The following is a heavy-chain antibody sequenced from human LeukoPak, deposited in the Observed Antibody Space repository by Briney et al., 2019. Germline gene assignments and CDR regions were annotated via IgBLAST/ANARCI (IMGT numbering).Heavy chain of an antibody. CDR3: ASSPNYCSSTSCYKGGDWFDR. CDR1: GYTFTSYC. J-gene: IGHJ5*02. Sequence: ASVKVCCKASGYTFTSYCMHWVRQAPGQGLEWMGIINPSGGSTGYAQKFQGRVTMTRDTSTSTVYMELSSLRSEDTAVYYCASSPNYCSSTSCYKGGDWFDRWGQGTLVTVPS. V-gene: IGHV1-46*01. CDR2: INPSGGST. D-gene: IGHD2-2*02.